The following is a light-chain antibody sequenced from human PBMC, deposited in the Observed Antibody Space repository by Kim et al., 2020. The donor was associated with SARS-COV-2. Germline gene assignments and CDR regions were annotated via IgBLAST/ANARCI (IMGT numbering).Light chain of an antibody. CDR2: DIS. CDR3: LLSYSGARI. Sequence: PGGTVPPTCGSSTGAVTSGHYPYWFQQKPGQAPRTLIYDISNKHSWVPARFSGSLLGGKAALTLSGAQPEDEAEYYCLLSYSGARIFGGGTKLTVL. CDR1: TGAVTSGHY. J-gene: IGLJ2*01. V-gene: IGLV7-46*01.